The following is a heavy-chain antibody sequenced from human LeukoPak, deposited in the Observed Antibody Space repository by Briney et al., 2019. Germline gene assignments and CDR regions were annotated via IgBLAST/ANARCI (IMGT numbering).Heavy chain of an antibody. CDR2: ISSSGSTI. J-gene: IGHJ3*02. D-gene: IGHD2-15*01. CDR3: ARACSGGSCYPDEPEDAFDI. Sequence: PGGSLRLSCAASGFTFSSYEMNWVRQAPGKGLEWVSYISSSGSTIYYADSVKGRFTISRDNAKNSLYLQMNSLRAEDTAVYYCARACSGGSCYPDEPEDAFDIWGQGTMVTVSS. V-gene: IGHV3-48*03. CDR1: GFTFSSYE.